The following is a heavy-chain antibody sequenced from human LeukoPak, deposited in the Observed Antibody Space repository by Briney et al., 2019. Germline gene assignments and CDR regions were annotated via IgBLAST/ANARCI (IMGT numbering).Heavy chain of an antibody. CDR1: GFTFSHHY. CDR3: ARDGDTTSKVDY. Sequence: GGSLRLSRAASGFTFSHHYMSWIRQAPGKGLEWISYITRSGAFYADSVKGRFTISRDNAKNSLYLQMNSLRVEDTAVYYCARDGDTTSKVDYLGQGTLATVSS. J-gene: IGHJ4*02. D-gene: IGHD7-27*01. CDR2: ITRSGA. V-gene: IGHV3-11*01.